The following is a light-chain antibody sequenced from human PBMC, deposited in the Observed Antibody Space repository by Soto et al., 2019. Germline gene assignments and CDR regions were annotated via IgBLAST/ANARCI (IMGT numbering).Light chain of an antibody. CDR2: EVY. V-gene: IGLV2-23*02. Sequence: QSALTQPASVSGSPGQSITISCTGTSSDVGRYDFVSWYQGHPGKAPKVMIYEVYNRPSGVSNRFSGSKSGSTASLTISGLQLEDEADYYCCSYEGGNTYVFGTGTKLTVL. CDR3: CSYEGGNTYV. J-gene: IGLJ1*01. CDR1: SSDVGRYDF.